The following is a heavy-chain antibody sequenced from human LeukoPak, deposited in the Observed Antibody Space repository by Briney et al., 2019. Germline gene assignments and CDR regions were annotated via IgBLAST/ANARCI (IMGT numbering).Heavy chain of an antibody. CDR1: GYIFTDYY. CDR3: ARGARYGSGSPYYFDY. D-gene: IGHD3-10*01. V-gene: IGHV1-2*02. CDR2: INPHSGDA. J-gene: IGHJ4*02. Sequence: ASVKVSCKAPGYIFTDYYMHWVRQAPGQGLEWMGWINPHSGDANYAQKFQGRVTMTRDTSITTAYMELNRLRSDDTAVYYCARGARYGSGSPYYFDYWGQGTLVTVSS.